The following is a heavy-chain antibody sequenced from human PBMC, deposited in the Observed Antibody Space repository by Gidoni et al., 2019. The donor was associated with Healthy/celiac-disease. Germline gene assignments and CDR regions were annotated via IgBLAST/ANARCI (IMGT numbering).Heavy chain of an antibody. Sequence: QVQLQESGPGLVKPSQTLSLTCTVSGGSISSGGYYWSWIRQPPGKGLEWIGYIYYSGSTYYNPSLKSRVTISVDTSKNQFSLKLSSVTAADTAVYYCARGHWTYYDFWSGPGGMDVWGQGTTVTVSS. CDR3: ARGHWTYYDFWSGPGGMDV. V-gene: IGHV4-30-4*01. J-gene: IGHJ6*02. CDR2: IYYSGST. CDR1: GGSISSGGYY. D-gene: IGHD3-3*01.